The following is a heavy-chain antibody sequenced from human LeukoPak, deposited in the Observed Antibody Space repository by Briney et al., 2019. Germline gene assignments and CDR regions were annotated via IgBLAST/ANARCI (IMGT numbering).Heavy chain of an antibody. V-gene: IGHV3-7*01. D-gene: IGHD6-19*01. CDR2: IKQDGSVK. CDR3: ARDAAGYSSGWYVGY. J-gene: IGHJ4*02. Sequence: GGSLRLSCAASGFTFSGYWMHWVRQAPGKGLEWVANIKQDGSVKYYVDSVKGRFTISRDNAKNSLYLQMNSLRAEDTAVYYCARDAAGYSSGWYVGYWGQGTLVTVSS. CDR1: GFTFSGYW.